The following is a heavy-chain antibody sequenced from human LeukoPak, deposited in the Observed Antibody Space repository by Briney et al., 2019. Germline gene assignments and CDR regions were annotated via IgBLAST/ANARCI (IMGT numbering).Heavy chain of an antibody. D-gene: IGHD2-2*01. CDR2: ISGSGGST. CDR3: AKPLPEGVVVPAATFDY. J-gene: IGHJ4*02. V-gene: IGHV3-23*01. CDR1: GFTFSSYA. Sequence: GGSLRLSCAASGFTFSSYAMSWVRQAPGKGLEWVSAISGSGGSTYYADSVKGRFTISRDNSKNTLYLQMNSLRAEDTAVYYCAKPLPEGVVVPAATFDYWGQGTLATVSS.